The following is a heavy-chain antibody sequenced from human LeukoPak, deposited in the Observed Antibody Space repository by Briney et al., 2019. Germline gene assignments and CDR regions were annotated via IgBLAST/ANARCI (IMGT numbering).Heavy chain of an antibody. CDR2: IIPIFGTA. D-gene: IGHD3-3*01. Sequence: ASVKVSCKASGGTFSSYAISWVRQAPGQGLEWMGGIIPIFGTANYAQKFQGRVTITADESTSTAYMELSSLRSEDTAVYYCARLPPSYTIFEVVSDYWGQGTLVTVSS. CDR3: ARLPPSYTIFEVVSDY. J-gene: IGHJ4*02. V-gene: IGHV1-69*13. CDR1: GGTFSSYA.